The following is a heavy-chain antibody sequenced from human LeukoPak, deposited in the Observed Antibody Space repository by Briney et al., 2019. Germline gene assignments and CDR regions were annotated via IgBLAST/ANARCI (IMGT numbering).Heavy chain of an antibody. Sequence: SETLSLTCTVSGGSISSYYWSWIRQPAGKGLEWIGRIYTSGSTNYNPSLKSRVTMSVDTSKNQFSLKLSSVTAADTAVYYCARDYDSWSGYAWFDPWGQGTLVTVSS. J-gene: IGHJ5*02. D-gene: IGHD3-3*01. CDR1: GGSISSYY. CDR3: ARDYDSWSGYAWFDP. CDR2: IYTSGST. V-gene: IGHV4-4*07.